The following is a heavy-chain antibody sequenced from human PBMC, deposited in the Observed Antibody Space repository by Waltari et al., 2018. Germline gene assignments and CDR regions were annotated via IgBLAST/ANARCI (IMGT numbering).Heavy chain of an antibody. V-gene: IGHV1-69*13. D-gene: IGHD4-17*01. CDR1: GGTFSSYA. CDR3: ARRRDGDYYYYGMDV. J-gene: IGHJ6*02. Sequence: QVQLVQSGAEVKKPGSSVKVSCKASGGTFSSYAISWVRQAPGQGLEWMGGICPIFGTANYAPKFQGRGTITADESTSTAYMELSSLRSEDTAVYYCARRRDGDYYYYGMDVWGQGTTVTVSS. CDR2: ICPIFGTA.